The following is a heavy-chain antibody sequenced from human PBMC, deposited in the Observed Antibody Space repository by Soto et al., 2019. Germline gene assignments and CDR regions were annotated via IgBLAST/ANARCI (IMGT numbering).Heavy chain of an antibody. D-gene: IGHD3-10*01. CDR3: ARDRGSLYRMDV. CDR2: INAGNGNT. J-gene: IGHJ6*02. Sequence: SVKFSCKASGYTFTSYTMHWVRQAPGQRLEWMGWINAGNGNTKYSQKFQGRVTITRDTSASTAYMALSSLRSADTAVYYCARDRGSLYRMDVWGQATTVT. V-gene: IGHV1-3*01. CDR1: GYTFTSYT.